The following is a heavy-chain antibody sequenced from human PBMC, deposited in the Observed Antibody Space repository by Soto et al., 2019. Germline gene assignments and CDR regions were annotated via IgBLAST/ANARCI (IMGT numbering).Heavy chain of an antibody. CDR3: AKAYPLGYCSGGSCYSPFDY. D-gene: IGHD2-15*01. CDR1: GFTFSSYA. Sequence: GGSLRLSCAASGFTFSSYAMSWVRQAPGKGLEWVSAISGSGGSTYYADSGKGRFTISRDNSKNTLYLQMNSLRAEDTAVYYCAKAYPLGYCSGGSCYSPFDYWGQGTLVTVSS. J-gene: IGHJ4*02. CDR2: ISGSGGST. V-gene: IGHV3-23*01.